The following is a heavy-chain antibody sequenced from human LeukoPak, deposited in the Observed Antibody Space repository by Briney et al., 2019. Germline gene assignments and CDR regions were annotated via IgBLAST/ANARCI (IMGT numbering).Heavy chain of an antibody. CDR1: GYSISSGYY. D-gene: IGHD3-10*01. CDR2: LYHSGST. J-gene: IGHJ6*04. CDR3: ARDDMVRGVINFYYGVDV. Sequence: PSETLSLTCAVSGYSISSGYYWGWIRQPPGKGLEWIGSLYHSGSTHYNPSLKSRVTISVDTSKNQFSLKLRSVTAADTAVYYCARDDMVRGVINFYYGVDVWGKGTTVTVSS. V-gene: IGHV4-38-2*02.